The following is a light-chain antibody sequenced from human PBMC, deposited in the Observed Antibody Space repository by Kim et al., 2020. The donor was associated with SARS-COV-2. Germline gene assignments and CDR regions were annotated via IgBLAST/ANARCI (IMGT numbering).Light chain of an antibody. V-gene: IGKV2-28*01. Sequence: DIVMSQSPLSLPVTLGEPASMSCTSSQSLQHDNGYIYVDWYLQKAGLPPQLLISLAFSRASGVPARFSGSASGTVYTLNISRVEPDDVGVYYCMQVCERPDTFGQGTKLEI. CDR2: LAF. J-gene: IGKJ2*01. CDR1: QSLQHDNGYIY. CDR3: MQVCERPDT.